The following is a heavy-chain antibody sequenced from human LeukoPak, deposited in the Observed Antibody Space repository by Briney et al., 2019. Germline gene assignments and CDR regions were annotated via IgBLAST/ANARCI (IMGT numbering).Heavy chain of an antibody. CDR2: ISGSGGST. CDR1: GFSFSSYA. J-gene: IGHJ4*02. CDR3: AKDGTTTITFDY. D-gene: IGHD1-1*01. V-gene: IGHV3-23*01. Sequence: GGSLRLSCAASGFSFSSYAMSWVRQAPGKGLEYVSVISGSGGSTHYRDSVKGRFTISRDNSKNTPYLQMNSLRVEDTAVYYCAKDGTTTITFDYWGQGTLVTVSS.